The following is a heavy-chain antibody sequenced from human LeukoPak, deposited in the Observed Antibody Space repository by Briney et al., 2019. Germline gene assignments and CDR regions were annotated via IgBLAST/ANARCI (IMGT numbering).Heavy chain of an antibody. CDR3: AKAVLWFGESYFDY. CDR1: GFTFSSYA. Sequence: GGSLRLSCSASGFTFSSYAMSWVRQAPGKGREWVSAISGSGGSTYYADSVKGRSTIFRDNSKNTLYLQMNSLRAEDTAVYYCAKAVLWFGESYFDYWGQGTLVTVSS. CDR2: ISGSGGST. V-gene: IGHV3-23*01. J-gene: IGHJ4*02. D-gene: IGHD3-10*01.